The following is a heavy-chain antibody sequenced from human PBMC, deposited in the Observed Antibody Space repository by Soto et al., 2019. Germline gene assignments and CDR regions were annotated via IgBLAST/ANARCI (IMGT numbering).Heavy chain of an antibody. D-gene: IGHD6-19*01. J-gene: IGHJ4*02. CDR2: VNAYNGNT. CDR1: GYTFTSYG. Sequence: RASVKVSCKASGYTFTSYGISWVRQAPGQGLEWMGWVNAYNGNTNYAQKFQGRVTMTTDTSTSTAYMELRSLRSDDTAVYYCAREAVSGRTGFDYWGQGTLVTVSS. V-gene: IGHV1-18*01. CDR3: AREAVSGRTGFDY.